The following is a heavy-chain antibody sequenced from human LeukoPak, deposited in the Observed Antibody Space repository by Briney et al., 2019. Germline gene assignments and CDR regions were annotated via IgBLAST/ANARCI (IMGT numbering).Heavy chain of an antibody. D-gene: IGHD3-9*01. J-gene: IGHJ6*03. V-gene: IGHV3-21*01. Sequence: GGSLRLSCAASGFTFSSYAMSWVRQAPGKGLEWVSSISSSSSYIYYADSVKGRFTISRDNAKNSLYLQMNSLRAEDTAVYYCAREAILTGNYYYYYMDVWGKGTTVTVSS. CDR1: GFTFSSYA. CDR3: AREAILTGNYYYYYMDV. CDR2: ISSSSSYI.